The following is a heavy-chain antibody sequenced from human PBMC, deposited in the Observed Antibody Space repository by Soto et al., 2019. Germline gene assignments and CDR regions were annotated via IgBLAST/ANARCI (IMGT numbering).Heavy chain of an antibody. J-gene: IGHJ2*01. CDR2: VDHSGST. D-gene: IGHD3-10*01. Sequence: QVQLQESGPGLVKPSGTLSLTCAVSGGSISSSNWWSWVRQPPGKGLEWIGEVDHSGSTNYKPSLKSRVPKSVDKSKNQFSLKLSSVTAADTAVYYCARGVTITMVRGVITDWYFDLWGRGTLVTVSS. CDR1: GGSISSSNW. CDR3: ARGVTITMVRGVITDWYFDL. V-gene: IGHV4-4*02.